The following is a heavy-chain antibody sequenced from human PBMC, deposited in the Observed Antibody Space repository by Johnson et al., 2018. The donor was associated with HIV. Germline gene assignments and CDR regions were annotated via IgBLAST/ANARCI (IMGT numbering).Heavy chain of an antibody. CDR2: IRDDGSNK. CDR1: GFTFSNYA. D-gene: IGHD5-24*01. J-gene: IGHJ3*02. CDR3: AKAWEMALGAFDI. Sequence: QVQLVESGGGVVQPGRSLRLSCAASGFTFSNYAMHWVRQAPGKGLEWVAFIRDDGSNKHYIESVKGRFTISRDNSKNTLYLQMNSLRAEDTAVYYCAKAWEMALGAFDIWGQGTMVTVSS. V-gene: IGHV3-30*02.